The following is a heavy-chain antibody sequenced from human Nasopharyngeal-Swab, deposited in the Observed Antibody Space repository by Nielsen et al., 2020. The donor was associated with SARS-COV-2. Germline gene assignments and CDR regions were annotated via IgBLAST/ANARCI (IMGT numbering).Heavy chain of an antibody. CDR3: ARVRGYSGSCWEYYFDH. D-gene: IGHD1-26*01. Sequence: GGSLRLSCAASGFTFTGYGMHWVRQAPGKGLEWVAVIWYDGSNKYYADSVKGRFTISRDNSKNTLYLQMNSLRAEDTAVYYCARVRGYSGSCWEYYFDHWGQGTVVTVSS. CDR1: GFTFTGYG. V-gene: IGHV3-33*01. J-gene: IGHJ4*02. CDR2: IWYDGSNK.